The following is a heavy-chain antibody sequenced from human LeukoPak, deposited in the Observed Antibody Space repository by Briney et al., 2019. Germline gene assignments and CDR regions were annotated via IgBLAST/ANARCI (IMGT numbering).Heavy chain of an antibody. J-gene: IGHJ4*02. CDR2: INHSGST. D-gene: IGHD3-10*01. V-gene: IGHV4-34*01. Sequence: TSETLSLTCAVYGGSFSGYYWSWIRQPPGKGLEWIGEINHSGSTNYNPSLKSRVTISVDTSKNQFSLKLSSVTAADTAVYYCARTAITMVRGAKRVLDYWGQGTLVTVSP. CDR1: GGSFSGYY. CDR3: ARTAITMVRGAKRVLDY.